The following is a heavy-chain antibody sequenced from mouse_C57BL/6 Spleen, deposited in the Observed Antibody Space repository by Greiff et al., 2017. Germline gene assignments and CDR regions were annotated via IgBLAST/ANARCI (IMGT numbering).Heavy chain of an antibody. D-gene: IGHD2-4*01. CDR1: GYAFSSSW. Sequence: LVESGPELVKPGASVKISCKASGYAFSSSWMNWVKQRPGKGLEWIGRIYPGDGDTNYNGKFKGKATLTADKSSSTAYMQLSSLTSEDSAVYFCARIYYDYDDGGFDYWGQGTTLTVSS. V-gene: IGHV1-82*01. CDR2: IYPGDGDT. J-gene: IGHJ2*01. CDR3: ARIYYDYDDGGFDY.